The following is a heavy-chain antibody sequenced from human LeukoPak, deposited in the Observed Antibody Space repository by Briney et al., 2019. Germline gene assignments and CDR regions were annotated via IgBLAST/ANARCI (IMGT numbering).Heavy chain of an antibody. Sequence: GGSLRLSCAASGFTFSNYAMRWVRQAPGKGLEWVSGISGSGDSTYYADSVRGRFTISRDNSKNTLYLHMSSLRAEDTAVYYCAKEPRGSSSRLIYFDYWGQGTLVTVSS. CDR2: ISGSGDST. J-gene: IGHJ4*02. V-gene: IGHV3-23*01. CDR3: AKEPRGSSSRLIYFDY. CDR1: GFTFSNYA. D-gene: IGHD6-13*01.